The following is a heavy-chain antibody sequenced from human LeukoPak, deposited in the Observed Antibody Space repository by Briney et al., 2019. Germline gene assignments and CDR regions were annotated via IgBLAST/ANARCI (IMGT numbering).Heavy chain of an antibody. CDR1: GFTFTNAW. D-gene: IGHD2-2*01. J-gene: IGHJ4*02. CDR3: TTDQNAGDRYCGSPSCYGLFFGY. CDR2: IKSKASGETT. V-gene: IGHV3-15*01. Sequence: NPGGSLRLSCATSGFTFTNAWMSWVRQAPGKGLEWVGRIKSKASGETTDYGAPVKGRFAISRDDSENTLYLQMNSLKTEDTAVYYCTTDQNAGDRYCGSPSCYGLFFGYWGQGTLVTVSS.